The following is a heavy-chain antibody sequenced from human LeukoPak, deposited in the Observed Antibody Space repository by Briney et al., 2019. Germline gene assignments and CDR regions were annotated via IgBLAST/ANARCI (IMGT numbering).Heavy chain of an antibody. CDR2: ISSNGGST. J-gene: IGHJ4*02. D-gene: IGHD3-9*01. V-gene: IGHV3-64D*06. Sequence: GGSLRLSCSASGFTFSSYAMHWVRQAPGKGLEYVSAISSNGGSTYYADSVKGRFTISRDNSKNTLYLRMSSLRAEDTAVYYCVKGPPFYDILTGYFKGAYFDYWGQGTLVTVSS. CDR3: VKGPPFYDILTGYFKGAYFDY. CDR1: GFTFSSYA.